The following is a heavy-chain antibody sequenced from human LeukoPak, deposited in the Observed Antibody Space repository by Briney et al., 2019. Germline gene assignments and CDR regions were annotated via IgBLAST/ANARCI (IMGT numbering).Heavy chain of an antibody. CDR3: ARDMKLLGQFDY. CDR2: IYSGGST. Sequence: PGGSLRLSCAASGFTVSSNYMSWVRQAPGKGLEWVSVIYSGGSTYYADSVKGRFSISRDNSKNTLYLQMNSLRAEDTAVYYCARDMKLLGQFDYWGQGTLVTVSS. D-gene: IGHD1-26*01. CDR1: GFTVSSNY. V-gene: IGHV3-53*01. J-gene: IGHJ4*02.